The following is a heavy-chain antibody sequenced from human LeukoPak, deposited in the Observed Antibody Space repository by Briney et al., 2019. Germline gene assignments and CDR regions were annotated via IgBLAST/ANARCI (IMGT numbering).Heavy chain of an antibody. CDR2: IKSKTDGGTT. Sequence: GGSLRLSCAASGFTFSNAWMSWVRQAPGKGLEWVGRIKSKTDGGTTDYAAPVKGRFTISRDDSKNTLYLQMNSLKTEDTAVYYCTAPDTVDLGALDYWGQGTLVTVSS. CDR3: TAPDTVDLGALDY. J-gene: IGHJ4*02. V-gene: IGHV3-15*01. D-gene: IGHD5-18*01. CDR1: GFTFSNAW.